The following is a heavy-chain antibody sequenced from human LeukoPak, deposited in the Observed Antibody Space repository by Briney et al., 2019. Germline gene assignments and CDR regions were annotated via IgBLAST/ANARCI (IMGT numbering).Heavy chain of an antibody. D-gene: IGHD3-10*01. CDR2: IYANGNT. CDR1: GFTASDNY. Sequence: GGSLRLSCAVSGFTASDNYITWVRQAPGKGLEWVSVIYANGNTYYGDSMQGRLTISRDKSKNTVFLQMNSLRVEDTAMYYCARVGEGELGNWFDPWGQGTLVTVSS. J-gene: IGHJ5*02. V-gene: IGHV3-53*01. CDR3: ARVGEGELGNWFDP.